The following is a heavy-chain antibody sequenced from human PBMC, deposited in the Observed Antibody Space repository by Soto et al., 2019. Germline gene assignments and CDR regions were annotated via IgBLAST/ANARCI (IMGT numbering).Heavy chain of an antibody. CDR2: ISINGGST. J-gene: IGHJ4*02. Sequence: GGSLRLSCSASGFTFSSYAMHWVRQAPGKGLEYVSSISINGGSTHYADSVKGRFTISRDNSRNTQYLQMSSLRADDTAVYYCVKGEFYYDSSAYYPFDSWGQGTLVTVSS. D-gene: IGHD3-22*01. CDR3: VKGEFYYDSSAYYPFDS. CDR1: GFTFSSYA. V-gene: IGHV3-64D*06.